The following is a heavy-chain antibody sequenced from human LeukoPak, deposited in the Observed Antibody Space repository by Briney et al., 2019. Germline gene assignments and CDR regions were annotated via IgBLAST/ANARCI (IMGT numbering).Heavy chain of an antibody. CDR2: IPYDANIGSNK. J-gene: IGHJ4*02. D-gene: IGHD3-3*01. Sequence: PGGSLRLSCATSGFTFSRYAMHWVRQAPGKGLEWVALIPYDANIGSNKYYADSVKGRFTISRDNSKNTLYLQMNSLRAEDTAVYYCARDGGYDFWSGYYQDYWGQGTLVTVSS. V-gene: IGHV3-30-3*01. CDR3: ARDGGYDFWSGYYQDY. CDR1: GFTFSRYA.